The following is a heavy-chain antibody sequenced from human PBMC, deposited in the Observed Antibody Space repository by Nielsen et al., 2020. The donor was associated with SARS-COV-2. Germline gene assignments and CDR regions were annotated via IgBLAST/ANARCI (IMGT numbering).Heavy chain of an antibody. J-gene: IGHJ4*02. D-gene: IGHD6-19*01. CDR1: GFTFSSYS. V-gene: IGHV3-21*01. CDR2: ISSSSSYI. Sequence: GGSLKLSCAASGFTFSSYSMNWVRQAPGKGLEWVSSISSSSSYIYYADSVKGRFTISRDNAKNSLYLQMNSLRAEDTAVYYCARVDTVAAFDYWGQGTLVTVSS. CDR3: ARVDTVAAFDY.